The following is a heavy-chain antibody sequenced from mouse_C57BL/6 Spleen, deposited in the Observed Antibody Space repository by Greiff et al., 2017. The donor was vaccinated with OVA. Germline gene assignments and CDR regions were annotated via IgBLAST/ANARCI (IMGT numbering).Heavy chain of an antibody. CDR2: ISYDGSN. D-gene: IGHD2-3*01. Sequence: DVKLQESGPGLVKPSQSLSLTCSVTGYSITSGYYWNWIRQFPGNKLEWMGYISYDGSNNYNPSLKNRISITRDTSKNQFFLKLNSVTTEDTATYYCARDRDGSDFDYWGQGTTLTVSS. J-gene: IGHJ2*01. CDR3: ARDRDGSDFDY. CDR1: GYSITSGYY. V-gene: IGHV3-6*01.